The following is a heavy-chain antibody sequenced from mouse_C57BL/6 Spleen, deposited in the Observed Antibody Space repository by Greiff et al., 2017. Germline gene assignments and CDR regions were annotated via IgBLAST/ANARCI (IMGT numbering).Heavy chain of an antibody. V-gene: IGHV1-5*01. CDR1: GYTFTSYW. CDR2: IYPGNSDT. Sequence: VQLKESGTVLARPGASVKMSCKTSGYTFTSYWMHWVKQRPGQGLEWIGAIYPGNSDTSYNQKFKGKAKLTAVTSASTAYMELSSLTNEDSAVYYCTRSNYYGSSSQGFAYWGQGTLVTVSA. J-gene: IGHJ3*01. D-gene: IGHD1-1*01. CDR3: TRSNYYGSSSQGFAY.